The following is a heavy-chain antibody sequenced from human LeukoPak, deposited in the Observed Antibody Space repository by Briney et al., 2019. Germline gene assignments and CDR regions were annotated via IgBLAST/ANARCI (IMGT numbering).Heavy chain of an antibody. Sequence: GGSLRLSCAASGFTFSSYDMHWVRQATGKGLEWVSAIGTAGDTSYPGSVKGRFTISRENAKNSLYLQMNSLRAGDTAVYYCARVSNSAHGMDVWGQGTTVTVSS. CDR1: GFTFSSYD. J-gene: IGHJ6*02. CDR2: IGTAGDT. V-gene: IGHV3-13*01. CDR3: ARVSNSAHGMDV.